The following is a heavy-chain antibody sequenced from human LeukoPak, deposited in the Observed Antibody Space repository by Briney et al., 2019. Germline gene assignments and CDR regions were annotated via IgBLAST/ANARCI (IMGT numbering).Heavy chain of an antibody. J-gene: IGHJ4*02. CDR1: GFTFSGFW. CDR3: ATSSPRNYFDH. V-gene: IGHV3-7*01. D-gene: IGHD1-14*01. Sequence: GGSLRLSCAVSGFTFSGFWMSWSRQAPGKGLEWVASINSDGSEGYYADVVKGRFTISRDDSQNTIYLQMDSLRAEDTAVYYCATSSPRNYFDHWGQGTLVTVSS. CDR2: INSDGSEG.